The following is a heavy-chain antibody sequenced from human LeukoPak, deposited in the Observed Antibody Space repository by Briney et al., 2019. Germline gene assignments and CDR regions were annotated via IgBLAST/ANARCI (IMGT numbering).Heavy chain of an antibody. CDR3: AEEGEEAYYFDY. Sequence: GGSLRLSCAASGFTFSSYAMSWVRQAPGKGLEWVSAISGSGGSTYHADSVKGRFTISRDNSKNTLYLQMNSLRAEDTAVYYCAEEGEEAYYFDYWGQGTLVTVSS. CDR1: GFTFSSYA. V-gene: IGHV3-23*01. CDR2: ISGSGGST. D-gene: IGHD3-16*01. J-gene: IGHJ4*02.